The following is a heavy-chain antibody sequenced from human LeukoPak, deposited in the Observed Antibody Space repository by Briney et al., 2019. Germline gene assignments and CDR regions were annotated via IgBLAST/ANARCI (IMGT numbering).Heavy chain of an antibody. Sequence: PVGSLRLSCAAPGVTFSGSAMHWVRQAPGKGLEWVGRIRSKANSYATAYAASVKGRFTISRDDSKNTEYLQMTSLNSEDTAVYYCVTDPRYCSGGSCYWAFDIWGQGTMVTVSS. CDR3: VTDPRYCSGGSCYWAFDI. CDR2: IRSKANSYAT. J-gene: IGHJ3*02. D-gene: IGHD2-15*01. V-gene: IGHV3-73*01. CDR1: GVTFSGSA.